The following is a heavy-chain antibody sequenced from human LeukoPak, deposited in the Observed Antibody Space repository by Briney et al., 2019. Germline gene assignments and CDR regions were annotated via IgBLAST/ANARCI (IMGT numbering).Heavy chain of an antibody. D-gene: IGHD1-26*01. CDR1: GGSLSYFY. J-gene: IGHJ6*03. V-gene: IGHV4-4*07. Sequence: SETLSLTCTVSGGSLSYFYWSWIRQPAGKGLEWIGRIYTSGSTNYNPSLTSRVTMSVDTSKKQFSLKLSSVTAADTAVYYCARVRGSSGSYEYYHYMDVWGKGTTVTISS. CDR3: ARVRGSSGSYEYYHYMDV. CDR2: IYTSGST.